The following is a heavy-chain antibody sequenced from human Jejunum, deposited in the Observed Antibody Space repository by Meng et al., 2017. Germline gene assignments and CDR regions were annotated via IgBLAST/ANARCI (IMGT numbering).Heavy chain of an antibody. CDR2: ANT. V-gene: IGHV4-61*08. J-gene: IGHJ4*02. Sequence: QGSGPGRGRPAYTLSLICTASGGSVGRAGYQWGWIRQPPGRGLEWIGYANTNYNPSLKRRVTISLDTSRNLFSLSLTSVTAADTAVYYCARDSMGSLDYWGQGILVTVSS. CDR3: ARDSMGSLDY. D-gene: IGHD1-26*01. CDR1: GGSVGRAGYQ.